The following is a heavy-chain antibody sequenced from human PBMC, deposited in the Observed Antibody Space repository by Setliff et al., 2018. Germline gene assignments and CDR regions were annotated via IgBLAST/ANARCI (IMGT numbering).Heavy chain of an antibody. J-gene: IGHJ3*02. CDR3: ARLPGYIDAFDI. Sequence: GESLKISCKGSGYSFTTYWIGWVRQMPGKGLEWMGIIYPGDSDTRHSPSFQGHVTISADKSINTAYLQWSSLKASDAAIYYCARLPGYIDAFDIWGQGTMVTVSS. V-gene: IGHV5-51*01. CDR1: GYSFTTYW. CDR2: IYPGDSDT. D-gene: IGHD6-25*01.